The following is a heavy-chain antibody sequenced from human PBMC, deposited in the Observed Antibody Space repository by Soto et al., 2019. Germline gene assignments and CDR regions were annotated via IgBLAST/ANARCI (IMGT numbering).Heavy chain of an antibody. Sequence: SETLSLTCTVSGGSISSYYWSWVRQPPGKGLEWIGYMYYSGSTDYNPSLKGRVTISVDTSKNQFSLKLRSVTAADTAVYYCARVGGVAARTFDYWGQGTLVTVSS. V-gene: IGHV4-59*01. CDR1: GGSISSYY. J-gene: IGHJ4*02. CDR3: ARVGGVAARTFDY. D-gene: IGHD6-6*01. CDR2: MYYSGST.